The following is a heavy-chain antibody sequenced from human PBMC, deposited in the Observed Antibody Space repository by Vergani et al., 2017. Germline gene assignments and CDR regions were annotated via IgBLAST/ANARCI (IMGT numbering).Heavy chain of an antibody. D-gene: IGHD6-13*01. J-gene: IGHJ4*02. V-gene: IGHV3-30*01. CDR3: ARDLSPSLGAAAGMAATALFDY. CDR1: GFTFSSYA. Sequence: QVQLVESGGGVVQPGRSLRLSCAASGFTFSSYAMHWVRQAPGKGLEWVAVISYDGSNKYYADSVKGRFTISRDNSKNTLYLQMNSLRAEDTAVYYCARDLSPSLGAAAGMAATALFDYWGQGTLVTVSS. CDR2: ISYDGSNK.